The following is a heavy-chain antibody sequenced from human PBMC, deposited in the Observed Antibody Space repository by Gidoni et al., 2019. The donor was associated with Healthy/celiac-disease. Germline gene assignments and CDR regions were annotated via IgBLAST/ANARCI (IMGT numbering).Heavy chain of an antibody. CDR1: GFTFSSYS. CDR3: ARDLVGPPVDY. CDR2: SSSSSSYI. J-gene: IGHJ4*02. Sequence: EVQLVESGGGLVQPGGSLRLSCDASGFTFSSYSMNWVRQAPGKGLEWGSASSSSSSYIYYADSVTGRFTISRDNAKNSLYLQMNSLSAEDTAVYYCARDLVGPPVDYWGQGTLVTVSS. V-gene: IGHV3-21*06.